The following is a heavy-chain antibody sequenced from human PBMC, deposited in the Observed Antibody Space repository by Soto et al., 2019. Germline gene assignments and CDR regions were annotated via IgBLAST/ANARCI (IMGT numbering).Heavy chain of an antibody. Sequence: QVQVVESGGGVVQPGGSLRLSGEASEFTFSSYPMHWVRQAPGKGLEWVTLISYDGSNQYYADSVKGRFTISRDNSKDTLYLQMHSLTSDDTAVYFCARGPITQTSFIDHWGQGTLVTVSS. D-gene: IGHD1-20*01. CDR2: ISYDGSNQ. CDR3: ARGPITQTSFIDH. V-gene: IGHV3-30-3*01. CDR1: EFTFSSYP. J-gene: IGHJ4*02.